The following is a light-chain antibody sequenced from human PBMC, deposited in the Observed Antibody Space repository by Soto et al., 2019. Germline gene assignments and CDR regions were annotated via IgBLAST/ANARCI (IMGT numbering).Light chain of an antibody. CDR2: GAS. Sequence: EIVLTQSPATLSLSPEESATLSCRASQSVSNNYLAWYQQKPGQAPRRLIYGASSRATGIPARFSGSGSGTDFTLTISSLEPEDFAVYYCQQRSNWPPITFGQGTRLEIK. V-gene: IGKV3-11*01. J-gene: IGKJ5*01. CDR1: QSVSNNY. CDR3: QQRSNWPPIT.